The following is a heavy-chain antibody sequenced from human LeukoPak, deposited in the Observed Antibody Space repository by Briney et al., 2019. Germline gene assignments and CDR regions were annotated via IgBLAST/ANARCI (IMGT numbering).Heavy chain of an antibody. V-gene: IGHV3-21*01. CDR2: ISSSSSYI. D-gene: IGHD5-18*01. Sequence: GGSLRLSCAASGFTFSSYGMHWVRQAPGKGLEWVSSISSSSSYIYYADSVKGRFTISRDNAKNSLYLQMNSLRAEDTAVYYCARDQRIQLWFDWGQGTLVTVSS. J-gene: IGHJ4*02. CDR3: ARDQRIQLWFD. CDR1: GFTFSSYG.